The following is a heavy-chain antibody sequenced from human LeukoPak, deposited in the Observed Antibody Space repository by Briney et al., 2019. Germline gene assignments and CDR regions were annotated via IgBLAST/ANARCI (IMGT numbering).Heavy chain of an antibody. Sequence: ASVKVSCKISGYTLTDLSMHWVRQAPGKGLAWMGRFDPEDGEKIYAQRFQRRVTMTEDTSTDTAYMNLSSLRSEDTAVYYCATGPIDMIVDYLHYWGQGTLITVSS. CDR3: ATGPIDMIVDYLHY. CDR1: GYTLTDLS. D-gene: IGHD3-16*01. J-gene: IGHJ4*02. CDR2: FDPEDGEK. V-gene: IGHV1-24*01.